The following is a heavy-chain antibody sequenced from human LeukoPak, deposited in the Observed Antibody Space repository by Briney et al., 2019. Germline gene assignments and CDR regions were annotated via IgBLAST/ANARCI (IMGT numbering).Heavy chain of an antibody. V-gene: IGHV5-51*01. CDR1: GYSFTSYW. Sequence: GEALKISCKSSGYSFTSYWIGWVRQMPGKGLEWMGIIYPGDSDTRYSPSFQGQVTISADKSINTAYLQWSSLKASDTAIYYCARRGTVTTSGAFDIWGQGTMVTVSS. CDR2: IYPGDSDT. J-gene: IGHJ3*02. CDR3: ARRGTVTTSGAFDI. D-gene: IGHD4-17*01.